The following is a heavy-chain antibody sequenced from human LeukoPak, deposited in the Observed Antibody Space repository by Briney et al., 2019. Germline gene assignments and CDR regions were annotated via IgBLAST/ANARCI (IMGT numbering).Heavy chain of an antibody. CDR3: ARGHSGYHNT. CDR1: EFSVGSNY. J-gene: IGHJ4*02. CDR2: IYSGGST. D-gene: IGHD5-12*01. Sequence: PGGSLRLSCAASEFSVGSNYMTWVRQAPGKGLEWVSLIYSGGSTYYADSVKGRFTISRENSKNTLYLQMNSLRAENTAVYYCARGHSGYHNTGGQGTLVTVSS. V-gene: IGHV3-66*01.